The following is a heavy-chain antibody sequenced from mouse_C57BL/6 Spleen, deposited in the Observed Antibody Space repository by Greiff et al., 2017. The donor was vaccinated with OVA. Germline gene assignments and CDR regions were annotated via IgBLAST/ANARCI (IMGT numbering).Heavy chain of an antibody. CDR3: ARSGLLRTPYFDV. Sequence: VKLMESGAELARPGASVKLSCKASGYTFTSYGISWVKQRTGQGLEWIGEIYPRSGNTYYNEKFKGKATLTADKSSSTAYMELRSLTSEDSAVYFCARSGLLRTPYFDVWGTGTTVTVSS. CDR2: IYPRSGNT. V-gene: IGHV1-81*01. CDR1: GYTFTSYG. J-gene: IGHJ1*03. D-gene: IGHD1-1*01.